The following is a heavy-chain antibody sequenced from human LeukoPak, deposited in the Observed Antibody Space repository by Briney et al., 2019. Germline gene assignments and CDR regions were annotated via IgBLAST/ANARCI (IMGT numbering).Heavy chain of an antibody. D-gene: IGHD1-26*01. CDR1: GFTFSSYE. J-gene: IGHJ4*02. CDR3: ARAGIVGATFPYYFDY. V-gene: IGHV3-48*03. Sequence: PGGSLRLSCAASGFTFSSYEMNWVRQAPGKGLEWVSYISSSGSTIYYADSVKGRFTISRDNAKNSLYLQMNSLRAEDTAVYYCARAGIVGATFPYYFDYWGQGTLVTVSS. CDR2: ISSSGSTI.